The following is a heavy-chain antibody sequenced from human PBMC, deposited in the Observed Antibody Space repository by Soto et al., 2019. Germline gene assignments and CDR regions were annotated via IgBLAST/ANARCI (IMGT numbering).Heavy chain of an antibody. V-gene: IGHV3-23*01. Sequence: EVQLLESGGGLVQPGGSLRLSCAASGFTFSSYAMSWVRRAPGKGLEWVSAISGSGGSTYYADSVKGRFTISRDNSKNTLYLQMNSLRADDTAVYYCAKDGGYSYGYSPRYYYGMDVWGQGTTVTVSS. CDR1: GFTFSSYA. D-gene: IGHD5-18*01. J-gene: IGHJ6*02. CDR3: AKDGGYSYGYSPRYYYGMDV. CDR2: ISGSGGST.